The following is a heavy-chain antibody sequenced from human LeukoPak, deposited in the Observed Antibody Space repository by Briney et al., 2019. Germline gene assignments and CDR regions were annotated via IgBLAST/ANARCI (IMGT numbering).Heavy chain of an antibody. CDR3: ARGIVLSRLCTTTSCYTYDY. V-gene: IGHV4-34*01. J-gene: IGHJ4*02. CDR1: GGSFSAYY. Sequence: SETLSLTCAVSGGSFSAYYWSWFRQPPGKGLEWIGEINHGGSTEYNPSLKSRVTISADTSKNQVSLKLSSVTAADTAVYYCARGIVLSRLCTTTSCYTYDYWGQGTLVTVSS. D-gene: IGHD2-2*02. CDR2: INHGGST.